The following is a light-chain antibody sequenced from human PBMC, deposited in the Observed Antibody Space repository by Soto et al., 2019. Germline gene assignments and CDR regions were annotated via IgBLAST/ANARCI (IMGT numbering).Light chain of an antibody. CDR3: QQYGSSRYT. Sequence: EIVLTQSPGTLSFSPGERATLSCRARQSVSSSYLAWYQQKPGQAPRLLIYGASSKATGITDRFSGSGSGTDFTLTISRLEAEDFAVYYCQQYGSSRYTFGQGTKLEIK. V-gene: IGKV3-20*01. CDR2: GAS. CDR1: QSVSSSY. J-gene: IGKJ2*01.